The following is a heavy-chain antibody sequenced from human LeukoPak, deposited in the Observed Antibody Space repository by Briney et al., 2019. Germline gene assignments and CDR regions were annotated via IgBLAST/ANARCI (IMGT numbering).Heavy chain of an antibody. CDR1: GGSISGGGYS. CDR2: IYHSGST. CDR3: ARGVTMIVVVIHDWYFDL. D-gene: IGHD3-22*01. V-gene: IGHV4-30-2*01. J-gene: IGHJ2*01. Sequence: SETLSLTCAVSGGSISGGGYSWSWIRQPPGKGLEWIGYIYHSGSTYYNPSLKSRVTISVDTSKNQFSLKLSSVTAADTAVYYCARGVTMIVVVIHDWYFDLWGRGTLVTVSS.